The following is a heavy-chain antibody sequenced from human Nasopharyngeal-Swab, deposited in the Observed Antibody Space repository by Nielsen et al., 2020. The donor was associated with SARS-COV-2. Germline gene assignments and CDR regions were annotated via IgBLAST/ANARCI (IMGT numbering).Heavy chain of an antibody. J-gene: IGHJ4*02. Sequence: GESLKISCAASGFTFSSYEMNWVRQAPGKGLEWVSYISSSGSSTYYADSVKGRFTISRDNAKNTLYLQMNSLRAEDTAVYYCARDRITIFGVEKPFDYWGQGTLVTVSS. CDR3: ARDRITIFGVEKPFDY. V-gene: IGHV3-48*03. D-gene: IGHD3-3*01. CDR1: GFTFSSYE. CDR2: ISSSGSST.